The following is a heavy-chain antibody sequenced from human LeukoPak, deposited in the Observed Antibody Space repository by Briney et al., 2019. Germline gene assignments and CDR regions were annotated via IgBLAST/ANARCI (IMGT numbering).Heavy chain of an antibody. CDR2: ISYDGSDR. V-gene: IGHV3-33*05. Sequence: PGGSLRLSCAASGFTFSSCGMHWVRQAPGKGLEGGAVISYDGSDRYYAGSVKRRFTISRDNSKSTVYLQMNSLRAEDTAVYYCARVRPGSNYVDFDYWGQGTLVTVSS. CDR1: GFTFSSCG. J-gene: IGHJ4*02. D-gene: IGHD4-11*01. CDR3: ARVRPGSNYVDFDY.